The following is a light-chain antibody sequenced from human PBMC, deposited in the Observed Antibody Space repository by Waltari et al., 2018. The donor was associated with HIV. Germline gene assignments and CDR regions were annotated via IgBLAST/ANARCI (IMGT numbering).Light chain of an antibody. CDR2: TNK. V-gene: IGLV1-44*01. CDR3: AAWDDSLNGPV. J-gene: IGLJ2*01. Sequence: QSVLTQPPSASGTPGQRVTISCSGSSSNIGSNNVNWYQQLPRTAPKLLIYTNKQRPSGVPDRFSGSKSGTSASLAISGLQYDDEADYYCAAWDDSLNGPVFGGGTKLTVL. CDR1: SSNIGSNN.